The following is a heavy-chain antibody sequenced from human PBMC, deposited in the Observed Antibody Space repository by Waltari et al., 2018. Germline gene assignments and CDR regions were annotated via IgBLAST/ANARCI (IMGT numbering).Heavy chain of an antibody. CDR3: ARDDSSSGSYDAFDI. CDR1: GFSFSHYW. D-gene: IGHD3-22*01. CDR2: IKGDGSRK. Sequence: EVQLVESGGGLVQPGGSLRLSCAASGFSFSHYWMSCVRQAPGKGLGGVADIKGDGSRKYYLDTVRGRCSISRDKTKKSVDRQMNSLRAEDTAVYYCARDDSSSGSYDAFDIWGQGTMVAVAS. J-gene: IGHJ3*02. V-gene: IGHV3-7*01.